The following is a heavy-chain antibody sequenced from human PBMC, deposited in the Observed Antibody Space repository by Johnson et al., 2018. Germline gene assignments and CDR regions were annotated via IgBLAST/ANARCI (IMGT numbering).Heavy chain of an antibody. V-gene: IGHV3-30*18. CDR3: AKVHRLRIAVAGKGGYYYYYYRDV. Sequence: QVQLVESGGGVVQPGRSLRLSCAASGFTFSSYGMHWVRQAPGKGLEWVAVISYDGSNKYYADSVKGRFTISRDNSKNTLYLQMKSLRAEDTAVVYCAKVHRLRIAVAGKGGYYYYYYRDVGGKGTTVTVSS. J-gene: IGHJ6*03. CDR2: ISYDGSNK. CDR1: GFTFSSYG. D-gene: IGHD6-19*01.